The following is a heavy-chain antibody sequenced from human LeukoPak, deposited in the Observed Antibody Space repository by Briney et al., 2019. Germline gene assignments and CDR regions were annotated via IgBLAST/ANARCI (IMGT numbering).Heavy chain of an antibody. J-gene: IGHJ6*03. CDR3: ARSLGRLGFYYYYMDV. CDR1: GGSISSYY. CDR2: IYYSGST. Sequence: SETLSLTCTVSGGSISSYYWSWIRQPPGKGLEWIGYIYYSGSTNYNPSLKSRVTISVDTSKNQFSLKLSSVTGVDTAVYYCARSLGRLGFYYYYMDVWGKGTTVTISS. D-gene: IGHD1-1*01. V-gene: IGHV4-59*01.